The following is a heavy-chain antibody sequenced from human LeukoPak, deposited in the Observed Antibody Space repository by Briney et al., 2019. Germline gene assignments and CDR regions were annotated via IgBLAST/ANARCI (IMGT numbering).Heavy chain of an antibody. J-gene: IGHJ6*03. CDR3: AREGATSRYYYYYYMDV. CDR2: INPSGGST. V-gene: IGHV1-46*01. Sequence: GASVKVSCKASGGTFSSYAISWVRQAPGQGLEWMGIINPSGGSTSYAQKFQGRVTMTRDMSTSTVYMELSSLRSEDTAVYYCAREGATSRYYYYYYMDVWGKGTTVTVSS. D-gene: IGHD1-26*01. CDR1: GGTFSSYA.